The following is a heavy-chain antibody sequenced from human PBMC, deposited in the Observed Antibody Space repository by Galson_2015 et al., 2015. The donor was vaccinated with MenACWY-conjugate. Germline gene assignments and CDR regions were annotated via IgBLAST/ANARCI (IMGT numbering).Heavy chain of an antibody. Sequence: SLRLSCAASGFSLTTYAMSWVRQAPGKGPEWVSGISGGGGGSTFYADFVEGRFALSKDNSKNTLYLQMNTLRAEDTAVYYCAKEAAVIGAPRFDNWGQGTLVTVSS. J-gene: IGHJ4*02. V-gene: IGHV3-23*01. CDR2: ISGGGGGST. CDR1: GFSLTTYA. D-gene: IGHD4-11*01. CDR3: AKEAAVIGAPRFDN.